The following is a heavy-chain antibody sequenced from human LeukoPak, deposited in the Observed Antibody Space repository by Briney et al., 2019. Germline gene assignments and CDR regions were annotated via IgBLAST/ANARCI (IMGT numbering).Heavy chain of an antibody. CDR1: GFTVSSYY. Sequence: AGGSLRLSCAVSGFTVSSYYMTWVRQAPGKGLEWVSVIYSGGSTYYADSVKGRVAISRDNSKNTVFLQMNSVRAEDTAVYYCARSYSNHLFGMDVWGQGTAVTVSS. CDR3: ARSYSNHLFGMDV. V-gene: IGHV3-66*01. CDR2: IYSGGST. J-gene: IGHJ6*02. D-gene: IGHD4-11*01.